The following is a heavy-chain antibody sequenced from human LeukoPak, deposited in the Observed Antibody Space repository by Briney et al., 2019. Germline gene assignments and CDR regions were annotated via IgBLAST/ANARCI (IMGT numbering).Heavy chain of an antibody. CDR3: ARQGSGNYLSPVNY. Sequence: TSETLSLTCTVSGGSISSSSYYWGWIRQPPGKGLEWIGTIYYSGSTYYNPSLKSRVTISVDTPKNQFSLKLSSVTAADTAVYYCARQGSGNYLSPVNYWGQGTLVTVSS. CDR2: IYYSGST. V-gene: IGHV4-39*01. D-gene: IGHD1-26*01. CDR1: GGSISSSSYY. J-gene: IGHJ4*02.